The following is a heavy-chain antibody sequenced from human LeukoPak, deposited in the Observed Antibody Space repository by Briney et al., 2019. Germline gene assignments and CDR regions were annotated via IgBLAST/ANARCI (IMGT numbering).Heavy chain of an antibody. CDR2: INPSGGGT. CDR3: ARVGDDYGGNNWYFDL. Sequence: ASVKVSCKTSGYTFTKYYMHWVRQAPGQGLEWMGIINPSGGGTSYAQKFQGRVTMTSDTSISTAYMELSRLRSDDTAVYYCARVGDDYGGNNWYFDLWGRGTLVTVSS. V-gene: IGHV1-46*01. D-gene: IGHD4-23*01. CDR1: GYTFTKYY. J-gene: IGHJ2*01.